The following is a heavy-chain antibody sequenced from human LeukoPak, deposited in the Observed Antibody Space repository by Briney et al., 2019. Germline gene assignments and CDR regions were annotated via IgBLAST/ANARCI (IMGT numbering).Heavy chain of an antibody. CDR1: GFTFSSYA. Sequence: PGGSLRLSCAASGFTFSSYAMSWVRQAPGKGLEWVSAISGSGGSTYYADSVKGRFTISRDNSKNTLYLQMNSLRAKDTAVYYCAKDQGGNRYCSSTSCYTDDSFDIWGQGTMVTVSS. J-gene: IGHJ3*02. CDR3: AKDQGGNRYCSSTSCYTDDSFDI. CDR2: ISGSGGST. D-gene: IGHD2-2*02. V-gene: IGHV3-23*01.